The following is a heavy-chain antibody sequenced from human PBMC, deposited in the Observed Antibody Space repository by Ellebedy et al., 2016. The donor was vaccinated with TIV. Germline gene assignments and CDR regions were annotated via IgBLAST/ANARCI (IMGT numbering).Heavy chain of an antibody. D-gene: IGHD4-17*01. CDR2: ISAYNGNT. Sequence: ASVKVSXXDSGYTFTSYGISWVRQAPGQGLEWMGWISAYNGNTNYAQKLQGRVTMTTDTSTSTAYMELRSLRSEDTAVYYCAREMNYGDYSNDAFDIWGQGTMVTVSS. CDR3: AREMNYGDYSNDAFDI. J-gene: IGHJ3*02. V-gene: IGHV1-18*04. CDR1: GYTFTSYG.